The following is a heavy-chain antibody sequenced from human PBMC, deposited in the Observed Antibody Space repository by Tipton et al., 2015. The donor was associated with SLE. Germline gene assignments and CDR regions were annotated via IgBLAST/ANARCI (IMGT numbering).Heavy chain of an antibody. CDR2: IYYSGST. V-gene: IGHV4-59*01. J-gene: IGHJ1*01. CDR3: ARVRGRGYFQH. CDR1: GGSISSYY. Sequence: LRLSCTVSGGSISSYYWSWIRQPPGKGLEWMGYIYYSGSTNYNPSLKSRVTISVDTSKNQFSLKLSSVTAADTAVYYCARVRGRGYFQHWGQGTLVTVSS. D-gene: IGHD3-10*01.